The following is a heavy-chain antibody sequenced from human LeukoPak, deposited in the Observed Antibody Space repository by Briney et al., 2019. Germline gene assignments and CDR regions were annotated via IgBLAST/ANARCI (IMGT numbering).Heavy chain of an antibody. D-gene: IGHD6-13*01. CDR3: ARAPYSSSWTFDY. CDR2: INGDGSST. J-gene: IGHJ4*02. Sequence: GGSLRLSCAASGFTFSRHWMHWVRQAPGKGPVWVSRINGDGSSTNYADSVKGRLTISRDNAKDTLYLQMNSLRVEDTAVYYCARAPYSSSWTFDYRGQGTLVTVSS. CDR1: GFTFSRHW. V-gene: IGHV3-74*01.